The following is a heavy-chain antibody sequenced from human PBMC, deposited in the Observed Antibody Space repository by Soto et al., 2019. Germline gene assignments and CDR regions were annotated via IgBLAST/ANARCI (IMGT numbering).Heavy chain of an antibody. Sequence: QVTLKESGPVLVKPTETLTLTYTVSGFSLSKARMGVSWIRQPPGKAPEWLAHIFWNDERSYNTSLKSRLTISRDTSKSQVVLTMTNVDPVDTGTYFCARALREELPIYYFDSWGQGTLVTVSS. CDR2: IFWNDER. J-gene: IGHJ4*02. CDR3: ARALREELPIYYFDS. D-gene: IGHD1-7*01. CDR1: GFSLSKARMG. V-gene: IGHV2-26*01.